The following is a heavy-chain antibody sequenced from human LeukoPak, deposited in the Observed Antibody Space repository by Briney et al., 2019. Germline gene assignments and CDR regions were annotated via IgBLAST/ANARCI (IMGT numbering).Heavy chain of an antibody. Sequence: GGSLRLSCAASGFTFSSYGMHWVRQASGKGLEWVAFIRYDGSNKYYADSVKGRFTISRDNSKNTLYLQMNGLRAEDTAVYYCAKDQLGEELLGDYWGQGTLVTVSS. CDR1: GFTFSSYG. D-gene: IGHD1-26*01. CDR2: IRYDGSNK. CDR3: AKDQLGEELLGDY. J-gene: IGHJ4*02. V-gene: IGHV3-30*02.